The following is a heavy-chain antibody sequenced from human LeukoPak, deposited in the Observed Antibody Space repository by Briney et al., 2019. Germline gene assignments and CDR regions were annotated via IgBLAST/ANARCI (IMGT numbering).Heavy chain of an antibody. J-gene: IGHJ4*02. D-gene: IGHD3-22*01. V-gene: IGHV4-59*01. CDR2: IYYSGST. CDR3: ARQAGDSSGGLDY. Sequence: SETLSLTCTVSGGSISSYYWSWIRQPPGKGLEWIGYIYYSGSTNYNPSLKSRVTISVDTSKNQFSLKLSSVTAADTAVYYCARQAGDSSGGLDYWGQGTLVTVSS. CDR1: GGSISSYY.